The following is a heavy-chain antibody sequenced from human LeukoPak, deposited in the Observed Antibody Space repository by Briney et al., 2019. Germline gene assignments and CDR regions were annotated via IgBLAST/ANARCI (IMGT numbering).Heavy chain of an antibody. D-gene: IGHD3-10*01. CDR3: ARIGSTYV. V-gene: IGHV4-39*01. J-gene: IGHJ6*02. Sequence: SETLSLTCTVSGGSISSSSYYWGWIRQPPGKGLEWIGSIYYSGSTYYNPSLKSRVTISVDTSKNQFSLKLSSVTAADTAVYYCARIGSTYVWGQGTTVTVSS. CDR1: GGSISSSSYY. CDR2: IYYSGST.